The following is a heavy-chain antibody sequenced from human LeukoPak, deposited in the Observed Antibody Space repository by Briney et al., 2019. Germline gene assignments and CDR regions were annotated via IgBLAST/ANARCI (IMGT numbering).Heavy chain of an antibody. J-gene: IGHJ3*02. CDR3: ARYWSSTSCRYDAFDI. Sequence: ASVKVSCKASGYTFTGYYMHWVRQAPGQGLEWMGWINPNSGGTNYAQKFQGRVTMTRDTSISTAYMELSRLRSVDTAVYYCARYWSSTSCRYDAFDIWGQGTMVTVSS. CDR1: GYTFTGYY. CDR2: INPNSGGT. V-gene: IGHV1-2*02. D-gene: IGHD2-2*01.